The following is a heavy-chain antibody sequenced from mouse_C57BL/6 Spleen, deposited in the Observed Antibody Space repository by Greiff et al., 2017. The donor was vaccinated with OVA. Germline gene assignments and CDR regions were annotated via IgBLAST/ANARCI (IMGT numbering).Heavy chain of an antibody. CDR1: GYTFTSYW. Sequence: EVQRVESGTVLARPGASVKMSCKTSGYTFTSYWMHWVKQRPGQGLEWIGAIYPGNSDTSYNQKFKGKAKLTAVTSASTAYMELSSLTNEDSAVYYCTRERVYYGYPHFDYWGQGTTLTVSS. V-gene: IGHV1-5*01. CDR3: TRERVYYGYPHFDY. D-gene: IGHD2-2*01. J-gene: IGHJ2*01. CDR2: IYPGNSDT.